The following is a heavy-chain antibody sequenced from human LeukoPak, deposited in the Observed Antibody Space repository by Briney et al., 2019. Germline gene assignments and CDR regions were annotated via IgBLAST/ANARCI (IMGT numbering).Heavy chain of an antibody. CDR2: IYPSDSDT. V-gene: IGHV5-51*01. CDR1: GYTFTTYW. CDR3: ARLNYYDSSGYQGPDY. Sequence: GESLKISCKASGYTFTTYWIAWVRQMPGRGLEWVAIIYPSDSDTKYSPSFQGHVTISADKSISTAYLQWSSLKASDTAMYYCARLNYYDSSGYQGPDYWGQGTLVTVSS. J-gene: IGHJ4*02. D-gene: IGHD3-22*01.